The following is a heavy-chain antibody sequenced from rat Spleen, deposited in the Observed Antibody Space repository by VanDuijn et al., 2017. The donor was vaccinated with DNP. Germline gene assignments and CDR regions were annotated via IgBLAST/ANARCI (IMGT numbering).Heavy chain of an antibody. V-gene: IGHV5-20*01. CDR1: GFTFSDYN. D-gene: IGHD1-11*01. CDR2: ISTDGGTT. Sequence: EVQLVESGGGSVQPGRSLKLSCAASGFTFSDYNMAWVRQAPTKGLEWVASISTDGGTTYYPDSVKGRFTISRENAENTVYLQMNSLRSEDTATYYCTTDFERGYWGQGVMVTVSS. CDR3: TTDFERGY. J-gene: IGHJ2*01.